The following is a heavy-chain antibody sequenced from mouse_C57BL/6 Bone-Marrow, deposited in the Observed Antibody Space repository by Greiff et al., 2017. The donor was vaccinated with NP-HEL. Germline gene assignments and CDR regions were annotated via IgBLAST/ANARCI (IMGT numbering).Heavy chain of an antibody. CDR1: GFTFSDYY. V-gene: IGHV5-12*01. J-gene: IGHJ1*03. CDR3: ARRGRGYFDV. Sequence: EVNVVESGGGLVQPGGSLKLSCAASGFTFSDYYMYWVRQTPEKRLEWVANISNGGGSTYYPDTVKGRFTISRDNAKNTLYLQMRRLKAEDTAMYYCARRGRGYFDVWGTGTTVTVSS. CDR2: ISNGGGST.